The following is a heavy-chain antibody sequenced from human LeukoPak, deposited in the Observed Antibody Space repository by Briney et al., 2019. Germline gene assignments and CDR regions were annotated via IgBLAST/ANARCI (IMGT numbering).Heavy chain of an antibody. V-gene: IGHV4-59*12. D-gene: IGHD4-17*01. CDR2: IYYSGST. CDR3: AREDLYGDYPFDY. J-gene: IGHJ4*02. Sequence: SETLSLTCTVSGGSISSYYWSWIRQPPGKGLEWIGYIYYSGSTNYNPSLKSRVTISVDTSKNQFSLKLSSVTAADTAVYYCAREDLYGDYPFDYWGQGTLVTVSS. CDR1: GGSISSYY.